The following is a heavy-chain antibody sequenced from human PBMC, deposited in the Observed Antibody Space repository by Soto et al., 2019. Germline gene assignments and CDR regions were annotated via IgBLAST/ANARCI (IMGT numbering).Heavy chain of an antibody. V-gene: IGHV3-23*01. Sequence: EVQLSESGGGLVQPGGSLRLSCEASGFTFSNYAMSWVRQAPGKGLEWVSGISTSGGSTFYADSVKGRFAISRDTSKNTLYLLMSGLRAEDTAVYYCAKSKPLVPAASDYFDYWGQGTLVAVSS. CDR2: ISTSGGST. J-gene: IGHJ4*02. D-gene: IGHD2-2*01. CDR1: GFTFSNYA. CDR3: AKSKPLVPAASDYFDY.